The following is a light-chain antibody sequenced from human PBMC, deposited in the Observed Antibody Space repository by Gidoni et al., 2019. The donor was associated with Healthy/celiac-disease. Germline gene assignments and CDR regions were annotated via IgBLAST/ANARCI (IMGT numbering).Light chain of an antibody. V-gene: IGKV3-11*01. Sequence: EIVLTQSPAPLSVSPGARATLSCRASQSVSSYLAWYHQKPGQAPRLLIYDASHRATGIPARFSGSGSGTDFTLTISGLEPEDFAVYYCQQRSNWLTFGQGTRLEIK. J-gene: IGKJ5*01. CDR1: QSVSSY. CDR3: QQRSNWLT. CDR2: DAS.